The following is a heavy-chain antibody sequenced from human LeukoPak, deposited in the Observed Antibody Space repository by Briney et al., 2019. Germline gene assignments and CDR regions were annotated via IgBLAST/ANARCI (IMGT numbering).Heavy chain of an antibody. CDR1: GFTFSSYG. D-gene: IGHD2-2*01. J-gene: IGHJ4*02. V-gene: IGHV3-33*01. CDR3: ARDWSGSCDY. CDR2: IWYDGSNK. Sequence: GGSLRLSCAASGFTFSSYGMHWVRQAPGKGLEWVAVIWYDGSNKYYADSVKGRFTMSRDNSKNTLYLQMNSLRTEDTAVYYCARDWSGSCDYWGQGTLVTVSS.